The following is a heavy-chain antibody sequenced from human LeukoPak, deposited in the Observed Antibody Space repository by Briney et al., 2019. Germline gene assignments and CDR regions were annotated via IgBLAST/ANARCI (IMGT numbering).Heavy chain of an antibody. CDR2: INPKSGGT. CDR3: ARDPLDFGTSAAEYFQH. D-gene: IGHD1-1*01. CDR1: GYTFTDYY. J-gene: IGHJ1*01. V-gene: IGHV1-2*02. Sequence: ASVKVSCKSSGYTFTDYYVHWVRQAPGQGLEWMGWINPKSGGTSSAQKFQGRVTMTRNTSISTAYMELSSLRSEDTAVYYCARDPLDFGTSAAEYFQHWGQGTLVTVSS.